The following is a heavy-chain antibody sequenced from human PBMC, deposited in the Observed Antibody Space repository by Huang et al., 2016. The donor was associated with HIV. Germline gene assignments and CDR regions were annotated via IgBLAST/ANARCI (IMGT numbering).Heavy chain of an antibody. CDR1: GFPFGDYA. J-gene: IGHJ6*03. V-gene: IGHV3-49*03. CDR2: IKSKAYGGTT. Sequence: DVQLVESGGGLVQPGRSLRLSCTASGFPFGDYAMSWFRQAPGKGLVWVGLIKSKAYGGTTQYASSVKDRFIISRDDSKGIAYLQMNSLKTEDTAVYYCLIYSHMDVWGKGTTVSVSS. CDR3: LIYSHMDV.